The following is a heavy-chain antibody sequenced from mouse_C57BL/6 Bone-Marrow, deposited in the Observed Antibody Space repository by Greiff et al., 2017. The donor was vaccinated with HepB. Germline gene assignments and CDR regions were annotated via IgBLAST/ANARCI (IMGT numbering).Heavy chain of an antibody. CDR1: GYTFTSYW. V-gene: IGHV1-64*01. J-gene: IGHJ4*01. Sequence: QAQLQQPGAELVKPGASVKLSCKASGYTFTSYWMHWVKQRPGQGLEWIGMIHPNSGSTNYNEKFKSKATLTVDKSSSTAYMQLSSLTSEDSAVYYCAQNYYYGSRGAMDYWGQGTSVTVSS. CDR2: IHPNSGST. CDR3: AQNYYYGSRGAMDY. D-gene: IGHD1-1*01.